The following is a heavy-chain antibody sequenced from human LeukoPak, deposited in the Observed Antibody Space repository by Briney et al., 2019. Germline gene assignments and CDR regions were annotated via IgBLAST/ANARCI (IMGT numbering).Heavy chain of an antibody. J-gene: IGHJ3*02. CDR2: INHSGST. CDR3: ASNYYDSSGYSNAFDI. V-gene: IGHV4-34*01. D-gene: IGHD3-22*01. Sequence: SETLSLTCAVYGGFFSGYYWSWIRQPPGKGLEWIGEINHSGSTNYNPTLKSRVTISVDTSKNQFSLKLSSVTAADTAVYYCASNYYDSSGYSNAFDIWGQGTMVTVSS. CDR1: GGFFSGYY.